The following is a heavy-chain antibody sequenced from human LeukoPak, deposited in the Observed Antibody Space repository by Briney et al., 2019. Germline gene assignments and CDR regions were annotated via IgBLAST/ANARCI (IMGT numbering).Heavy chain of an antibody. D-gene: IGHD2-15*01. Sequence: GGSLRLSCAASRLTLRIYAMHWVRHAPAKGLEYVSAISSSGGSTYYAISVKGRFTISRDNSKNTLYLQMGSLRAEDMAVYYCASWGGYCSGGSCYPDYWGQGTLVTVSS. J-gene: IGHJ4*02. CDR2: ISSSGGST. CDR3: ASWGGYCSGGSCYPDY. CDR1: RLTLRIYA. V-gene: IGHV3-64*01.